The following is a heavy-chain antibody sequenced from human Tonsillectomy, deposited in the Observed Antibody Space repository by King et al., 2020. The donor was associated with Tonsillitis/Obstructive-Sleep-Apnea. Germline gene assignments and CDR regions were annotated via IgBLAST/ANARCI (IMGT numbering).Heavy chain of an antibody. CDR1: GFTFSSYE. CDR3: ASPWDSGSYHSWYFDL. CDR2: ISNSGSTI. Sequence: VQLVESGGGLVQPGGSLRLSCAASGFTFSSYEMNWVRQAPGKGLEWVSYISNSGSTIYYSDSVKGRFTISRDNAKNSLYLQMNSLRAEDTAIYYCASPWDSGSYHSWYFDLWGRGTLVTVSS. V-gene: IGHV3-48*03. J-gene: IGHJ2*01. D-gene: IGHD1-26*01.